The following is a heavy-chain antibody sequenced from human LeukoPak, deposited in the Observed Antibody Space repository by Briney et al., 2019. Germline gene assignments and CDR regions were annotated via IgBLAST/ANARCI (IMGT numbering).Heavy chain of an antibody. J-gene: IGHJ4*02. Sequence: PSETLSLTCAVSGYSISSGYYWGWIRQPPGKGLEWIGSIYHSGSTYYNPSLKSRVTISVDTSKNQFSLKLSSVTAADTAVYYCARLQGWFMGRGSYFDYWGQGTLVTVSS. CDR3: ARLQGWFMGRGSYFDY. D-gene: IGHD6-19*01. V-gene: IGHV4-38-2*01. CDR1: GYSISSGYY. CDR2: IYHSGST.